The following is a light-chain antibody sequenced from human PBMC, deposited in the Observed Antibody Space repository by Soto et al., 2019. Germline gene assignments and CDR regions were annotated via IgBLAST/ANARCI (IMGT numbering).Light chain of an antibody. J-gene: IGKJ1*01. CDR2: DAS. V-gene: IGKV1-5*01. CDR1: QSISSW. CDR3: QQYNTYSWT. Sequence: DIQMTQSPSTLSASVGDRVTITCRASQSISSWLAWYQQKSGKAPKLLIFDASNLQTRVPSRFSCSGSGTEFTLTISSLQPDDFATYYCQQYNTYSWTFGQGT.